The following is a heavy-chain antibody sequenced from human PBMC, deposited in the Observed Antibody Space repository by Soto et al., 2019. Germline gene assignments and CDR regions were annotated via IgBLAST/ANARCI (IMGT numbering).Heavy chain of an antibody. Sequence: QVQLVQSGAEVKKPGASVKVSCKASGYTFTSYGISWVRQAPGQGLEWMGWISAYNGNTNYAQKVQGRVTMTTDTSTSTAYMELRSLRSDDTAVYYCARDGALGESYYYYGMDVWGQGTTVTVSS. CDR1: GYTFTSYG. V-gene: IGHV1-18*01. CDR3: ARDGALGESYYYYGMDV. CDR2: ISAYNGNT. D-gene: IGHD3-16*01. J-gene: IGHJ6*02.